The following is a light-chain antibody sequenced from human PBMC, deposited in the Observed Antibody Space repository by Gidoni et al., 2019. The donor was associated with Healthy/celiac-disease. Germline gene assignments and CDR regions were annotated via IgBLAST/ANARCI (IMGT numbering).Light chain of an antibody. Sequence: AIQMTQSPSSLSASVGDRVTITCQASQGIRNDLGWYQQKPGKAPKLLIYAASSLQSGVPSRFSGSGSGTDFTLTISSLQPEDFATYYCLQDYNYPLTFXGXTKVEIK. CDR2: AAS. CDR1: QGIRND. V-gene: IGKV1-6*01. CDR3: LQDYNYPLT. J-gene: IGKJ4*01.